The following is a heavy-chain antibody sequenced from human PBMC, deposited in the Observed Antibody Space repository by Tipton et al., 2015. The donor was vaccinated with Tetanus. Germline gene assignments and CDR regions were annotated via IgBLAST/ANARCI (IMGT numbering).Heavy chain of an antibody. Sequence: TLSLTCAVSGESFSGHYWSWIRQAPGKGLEWVEEISASGSTNYNPSLESRITMSVDTTKKRISLRLASLMAADTAVYFCARSIAAAAVWPYDFWGQGTLVTVTS. CDR1: GESFSGHY. J-gene: IGHJ4*02. CDR2: ISASGST. CDR3: ARSIAAAAVWPYDF. V-gene: IGHV4-34*01. D-gene: IGHD6-13*01.